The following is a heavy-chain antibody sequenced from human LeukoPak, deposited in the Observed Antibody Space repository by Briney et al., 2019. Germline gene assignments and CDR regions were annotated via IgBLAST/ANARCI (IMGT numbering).Heavy chain of an antibody. Sequence: ASVKVSCKASGYSFTDYYIHWVRQAPGQGLEWMGIINPTGGNTIYAQKFQGRVTMTEDTSTDTAYMELSSLRSEDTAVYYCATGVTGTTPGYWGQGTLVTVSS. CDR2: INPTGGNT. D-gene: IGHD1-7*01. J-gene: IGHJ4*02. CDR1: GYSFTDYY. V-gene: IGHV1-46*01. CDR3: ATGVTGTTPGY.